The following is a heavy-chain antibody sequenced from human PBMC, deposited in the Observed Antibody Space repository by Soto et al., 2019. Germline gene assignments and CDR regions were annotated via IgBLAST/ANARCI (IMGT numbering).Heavy chain of an antibody. CDR3: ARDRVYSSSWVDY. Sequence: QVQLVESGRGVVQPGRSLRLSCAASGFTFSSYAMHWVRQAPGKGLEWVAVISYDGSNKYYADSVKGRFTISRDNSKNTLYLQMNSLRAEDTAVYYCARDRVYSSSWVDYWGQGTLVTVSS. CDR1: GFTFSSYA. J-gene: IGHJ4*02. CDR2: ISYDGSNK. D-gene: IGHD6-13*01. V-gene: IGHV3-30-3*01.